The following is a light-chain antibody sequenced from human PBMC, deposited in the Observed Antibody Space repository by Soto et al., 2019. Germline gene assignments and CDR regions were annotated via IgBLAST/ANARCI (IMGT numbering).Light chain of an antibody. J-gene: IGKJ1*01. CDR2: DAS. CDR3: QQYETFSGT. V-gene: IGKV1-5*01. CDR1: QSVSGW. Sequence: DIQMTQHPSTLSAAVGDTVTVTGRASQSVSGWLAWYQQKPGEAPKLLIYDASALPRGVPSRFSGSGSGTKFTLTSASLQPDDFATYYCQQYETFSGTFGQGTKVDIK.